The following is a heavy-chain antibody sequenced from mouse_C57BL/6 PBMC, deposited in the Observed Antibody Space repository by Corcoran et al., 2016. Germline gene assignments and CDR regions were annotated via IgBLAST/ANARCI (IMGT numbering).Heavy chain of an antibody. Sequence: EVQLQQSGAELVKPGASVKLSCTASGFNIKDYYMHWVKQRTEQGLEWIGRIDPEDGETKYAPNFQGKATITADTSSNTAYLQLSSLTSEDTAVYYCASSWCTTVVAPFYYWGQGTTLTVSS. CDR1: GFNIKDYY. V-gene: IGHV14-2*01. CDR3: ASSWCTTVVAPFYY. J-gene: IGHJ2*01. D-gene: IGHD1-1*01. CDR2: IDPEDGET.